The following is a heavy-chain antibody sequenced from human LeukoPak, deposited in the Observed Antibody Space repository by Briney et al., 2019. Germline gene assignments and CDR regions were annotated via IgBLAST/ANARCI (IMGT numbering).Heavy chain of an antibody. CDR3: AREEEYYYGSGSYCY. CDR2: ISSSGAYI. D-gene: IGHD3-10*01. Sequence: GGSLRLSCAASGFTFSSYSMNWVRQAPGKGLEWVSSISSSGAYIFYADSVKGRFTISRDNAKNSLYLQMNSLRAEDTAVYYCAREEEYYYGSGSYCYWGQGTLVTVSS. V-gene: IGHV3-21*01. J-gene: IGHJ4*02. CDR1: GFTFSSYS.